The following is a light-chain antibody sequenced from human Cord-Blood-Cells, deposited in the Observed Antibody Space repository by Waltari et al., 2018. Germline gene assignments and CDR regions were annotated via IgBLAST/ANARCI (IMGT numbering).Light chain of an antibody. CDR3: SSYTSSYV. CDR2: EVS. Sequence: QSALTQPASVFGSPGQSITISCTGTRRDVGGYNYVSWYQQHPGKAPKLMIYEVSNRPSGVSNRFSGSKSGNTASLTISGLQAEDEADYYCSSYTSSYVFGTGTKVTVL. CDR1: RRDVGGYNY. J-gene: IGLJ1*01. V-gene: IGLV2-14*01.